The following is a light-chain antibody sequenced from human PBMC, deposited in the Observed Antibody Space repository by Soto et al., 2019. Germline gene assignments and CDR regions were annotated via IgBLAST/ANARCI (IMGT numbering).Light chain of an antibody. J-gene: IGLJ2*01. CDR2: EIS. CDR1: SSDIGGYRY. V-gene: IGLV2-14*01. CDR3: SSYSSSSTYVV. Sequence: QSALTQPASVSGSPGQSITISCTGTSSDIGGYRYVSWYQQHPGKAPKLMISEISNRPSGVPNRFSGYKSGNTASLTISGLQAEDEADYYCSSYSSSSTYVVFGGGTKLTVL.